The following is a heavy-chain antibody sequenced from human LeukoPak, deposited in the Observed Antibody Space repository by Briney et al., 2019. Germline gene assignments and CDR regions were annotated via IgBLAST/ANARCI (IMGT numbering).Heavy chain of an antibody. CDR1: GGSISSGGYY. V-gene: IGHV4-30-2*01. CDR2: IYHSGST. D-gene: IGHD5/OR15-5a*01. J-gene: IGHJ6*03. CDR3: ARDLRFPYYYMDV. Sequence: SSETLSLTCTVSGGSISSGGYYWSWIRQPPGKGLEWIGYIYHSGSTYYNPSLKSRVTISVDRSKNQFSLKLSSVTAADTAVYYCARDLRFPYYYMDVWGKGTTVTVSS.